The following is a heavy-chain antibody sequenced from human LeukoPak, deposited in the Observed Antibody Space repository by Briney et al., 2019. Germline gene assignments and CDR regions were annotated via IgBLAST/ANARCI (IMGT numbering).Heavy chain of an antibody. CDR3: ARIPRGRGGPAL. CDR1: GGSISSSSYY. Sequence: SETLSLTCTVSGGSISSSSYYWGWVRQPPGKGLEWIGSIYYSGSTYYNSSLKSRVTISVDTSKNQFSLKLSSVTAADTAVHYCARIPRGRGGPALWGQGTLVTVSS. V-gene: IGHV4-39*07. D-gene: IGHD1-14*01. CDR2: IYYSGST. J-gene: IGHJ4*02.